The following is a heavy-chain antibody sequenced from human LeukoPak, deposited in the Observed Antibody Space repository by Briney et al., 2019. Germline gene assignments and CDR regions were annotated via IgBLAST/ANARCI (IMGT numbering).Heavy chain of an antibody. CDR3: ARSALDTSGSYYNPQPFEF. J-gene: IGHJ4*02. V-gene: IGHV1-46*01. CDR1: GYTFTSYY. CDR2: INPSGGST. Sequence: GASVKVSCKASGYTFTSYYMHWVRQAPGQGLEWMGIINPSGGSTSYAQKFQGRVTMTRDASTSTVYMELSSLRSEDTAVYYCARSALDTSGSYYNPQPFEFWGQGTLVIVSS. D-gene: IGHD3-10*01.